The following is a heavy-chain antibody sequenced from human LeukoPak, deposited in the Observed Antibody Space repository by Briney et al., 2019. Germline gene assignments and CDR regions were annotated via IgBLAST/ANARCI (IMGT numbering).Heavy chain of an antibody. CDR2: INPNSGGT. Sequence: ASVKVSCKASGYTFTGYYMHWVRQAPGQGLEWMGWINPNSGGTNYAQKFQGRVTMTRDTSISTAYMELSRLRSDDTAVYYCARRVEDPMVRGGREGLTYWGQGTLVTVSS. CDR3: ARRVEDPMVRGGREGLTY. CDR1: GYTFTGYY. V-gene: IGHV1-2*02. J-gene: IGHJ4*02. D-gene: IGHD3-10*01.